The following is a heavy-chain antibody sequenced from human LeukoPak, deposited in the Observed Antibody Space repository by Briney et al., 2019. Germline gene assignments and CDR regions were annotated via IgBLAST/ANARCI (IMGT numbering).Heavy chain of an antibody. CDR2: ISSSAGTI. J-gene: IGHJ2*01. Sequence: AGSLRLSCAASGFTFRDYYMSWIRQAPGKGLEWISYISSSAGTIHYVDSVKGRFTISRDNAKNSLYLQMDSLRVEDTAVYYCATSVTRRRLDWFIDLWGRGTLVSVSS. D-gene: IGHD4-17*01. CDR3: ATSVTRRRLDWFIDL. CDR1: GFTFRDYY. V-gene: IGHV3-11*04.